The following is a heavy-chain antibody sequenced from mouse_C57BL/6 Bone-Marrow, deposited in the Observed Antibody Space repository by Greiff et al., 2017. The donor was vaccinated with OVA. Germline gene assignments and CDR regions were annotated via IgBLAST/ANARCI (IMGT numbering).Heavy chain of an antibody. V-gene: IGHV1-55*01. CDR3: ARRYYGSSYDY. Sequence: QVQLQQSGAELVKPGASVKMSCKASGYTFTSYWITWVKQRPGQGLEWIGDIYPGSGSTNYNEKFKSKATLTVDTSSSTAYMQLSSLTSEDSAVYYCARRYYGSSYDYWGQGTTLTVSS. CDR1: GYTFTSYW. J-gene: IGHJ2*01. D-gene: IGHD1-1*01. CDR2: IYPGSGST.